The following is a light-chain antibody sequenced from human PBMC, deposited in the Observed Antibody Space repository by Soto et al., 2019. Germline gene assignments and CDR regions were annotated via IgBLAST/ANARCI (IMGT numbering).Light chain of an antibody. CDR2: AAS. Sequence: DIQMTQSPSSLSASVGDRVTITCRATQSITSYLNCYQQKPGKAPKLLIYAASTLQSGVPSRFSGGGSGTDFTLTISSLQPEDFATYYCQQSDTIPWTFGQGTKVEIK. CDR1: QSITSY. J-gene: IGKJ1*01. V-gene: IGKV1-39*01. CDR3: QQSDTIPWT.